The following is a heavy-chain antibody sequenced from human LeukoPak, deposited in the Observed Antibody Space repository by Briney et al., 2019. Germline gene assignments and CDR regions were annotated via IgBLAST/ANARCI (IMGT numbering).Heavy chain of an antibody. J-gene: IGHJ1*01. CDR2: IGPSSDNI. Sequence: GGSLRLSWEASGFTFSDYFMSWVRQAPEKGLEWVSYIGPSSDNINYADSVKGRFTVSRDNAKNSLYLQMNSLRAEDTAVYYCARVNPTNSGFYTYWGQGTLVTVSS. V-gene: IGHV3-11*06. D-gene: IGHD3-22*01. CDR1: GFTFSDYF. CDR3: ARVNPTNSGFYTY.